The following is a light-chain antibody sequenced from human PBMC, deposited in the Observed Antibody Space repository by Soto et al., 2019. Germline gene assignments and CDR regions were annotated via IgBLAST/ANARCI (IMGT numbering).Light chain of an antibody. CDR1: QSVSSSY. Sequence: EIVLTQSPGTLSLSPGERATLSCRASQSVSSSYLAWYQQKPGQAPRLLIYGASSRATGIPDRFSGSGSGTDFTLTISRLEPEDFAVYYCQQYGSLVFFGGGTKVEIK. CDR2: GAS. J-gene: IGKJ4*01. CDR3: QQYGSLVF. V-gene: IGKV3-20*01.